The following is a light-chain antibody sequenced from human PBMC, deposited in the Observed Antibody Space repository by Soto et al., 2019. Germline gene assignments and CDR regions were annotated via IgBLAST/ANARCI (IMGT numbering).Light chain of an antibody. CDR3: CSYAGSSTYYV. V-gene: IGLV2-23*01. CDR1: SSDVGSYNL. Sequence: QSALTQPASVSGSPGQSITISCTGTSSDVGSYNLVSWYQQHPGKAPKVMIYEGSKRPSGVSNRFSGSTSGNTASLTISGLQAEDEAHYYCCSYAGSSTYYVFGTGTKVTVL. CDR2: EGS. J-gene: IGLJ1*01.